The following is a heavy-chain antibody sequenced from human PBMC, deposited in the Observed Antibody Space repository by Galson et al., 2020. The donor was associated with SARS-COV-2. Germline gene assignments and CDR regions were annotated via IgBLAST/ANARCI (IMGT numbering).Heavy chain of an antibody. CDR2: IAGTNGRT. CDR3: AKGDSRPSYYHDYFAMDV. CDR1: GFTFSNYA. D-gene: IGHD6-13*01. J-gene: IGHJ6*02. V-gene: IGHV3-23*02. Sequence: QAGGSLRLSCAASGFTFSNYAMSWVRQAPGKGLEWVSSIAGTNGRTYYGDSVKGRFTISRDNSKNTLYLQMNSLRADDTAVYYCAKGDSRPSYYHDYFAMDVWGQGTTVTVSS.